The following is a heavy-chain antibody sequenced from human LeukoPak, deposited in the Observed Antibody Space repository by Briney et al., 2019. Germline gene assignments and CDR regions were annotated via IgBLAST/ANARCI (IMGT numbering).Heavy chain of an antibody. CDR1: GGTFSSYA. Sequence: SVKVSCKASGGTFSSYAISWVRQAHGQGLEWMGGIIPIFGTANYAQKFQGRVTITADESTSTAYMELSSLRSEDTAVYYCASPVPSYDILTGPLDYWGQGTLVTVSS. V-gene: IGHV1-69*01. J-gene: IGHJ4*02. CDR2: IIPIFGTA. D-gene: IGHD3-9*01. CDR3: ASPVPSYDILTGPLDY.